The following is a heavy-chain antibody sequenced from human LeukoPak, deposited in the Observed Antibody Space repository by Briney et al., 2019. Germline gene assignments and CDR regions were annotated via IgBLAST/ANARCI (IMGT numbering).Heavy chain of an antibody. Sequence: SQTLSLTFAISGDSVSSNSASWNWIRQSPSRGLEWLGRTYYRSKWYNEYEVSVRSRITINADTSKNQLSLQLISVTPEDTAVYYCARDKKGIAVAGYFDCWGQGTLVTVSS. D-gene: IGHD6-19*01. V-gene: IGHV6-1*01. CDR3: ARDKKGIAVAGYFDC. CDR1: GDSVSSNSAS. J-gene: IGHJ4*02. CDR2: TYYRSKWYN.